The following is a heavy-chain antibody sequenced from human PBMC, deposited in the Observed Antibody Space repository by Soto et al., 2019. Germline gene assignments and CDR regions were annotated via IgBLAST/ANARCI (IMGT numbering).Heavy chain of an antibody. V-gene: IGHV5-51*01. Sequence: XESLKLSCKCSGDSFTSYWIGLVLQMPGKGLEWMGIIYPGDSDTRYSPSFQGQVTISADKSISTAYLQWSSLKASDTAMYHCARHGDYYGSGSYKIYYGMDVWGQGTTVTVS. CDR1: GDSFTSYW. CDR2: IYPGDSDT. D-gene: IGHD3-10*01. CDR3: ARHGDYYGSGSYKIYYGMDV. J-gene: IGHJ6*02.